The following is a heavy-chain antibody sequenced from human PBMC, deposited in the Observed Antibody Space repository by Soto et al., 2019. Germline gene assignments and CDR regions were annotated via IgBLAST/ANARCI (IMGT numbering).Heavy chain of an antibody. CDR1: GYTFTGYY. CDR3: ARAGGINWNPSSHYYGMDV. V-gene: IGHV1-2*04. Sequence: ASVKVSCKASGYTFTGYYMHWVRQAPGQGLEWMGWINPNSGGTNYAQKFQGWVTMTRDTSISTAYMELSRLRSDDTAVYYCARAGGINWNPSSHYYGMDVWGQGTTVTVSS. CDR2: INPNSGGT. J-gene: IGHJ6*02. D-gene: IGHD1-1*01.